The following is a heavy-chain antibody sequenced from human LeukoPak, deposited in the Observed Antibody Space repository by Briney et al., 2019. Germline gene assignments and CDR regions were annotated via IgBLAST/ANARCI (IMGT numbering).Heavy chain of an antibody. Sequence: GGSLRLSCAASGFTFSSYAMSWLRQTPQKGLEWVSGISVTGDITYYADSVKGRFTIARDNSRTTLYQQLNSLRADDTAVYYCAKSHITRYPLQYYFDLWGQEAQVIASS. D-gene: IGHD2-21*01. CDR2: ISVTGDIT. J-gene: IGHJ4*02. V-gene: IGHV3-23*01. CDR3: AKSHITRYPLQYYFDL. CDR1: GFTFSSYA.